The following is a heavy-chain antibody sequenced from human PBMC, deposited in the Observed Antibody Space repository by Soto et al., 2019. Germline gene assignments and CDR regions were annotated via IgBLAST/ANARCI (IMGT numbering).Heavy chain of an antibody. V-gene: IGHV1-18*01. CDR1: GYTFTSYG. CDR3: PSDVPTVTTGGPDY. D-gene: IGHD4-17*01. J-gene: IGHJ4*02. CDR2: ISAYNGNT. Sequence: VQLVQSGVEVEKPGASVKVSCKASGYTFTSYGVSWVREAPGQGLEWMGWISAYNGNTNYAQKFQGRVTMTTDTSTSTAYMELRSLRSDDTAVSYFPSDVPTVTTGGPDYWGQGTLVTVSS.